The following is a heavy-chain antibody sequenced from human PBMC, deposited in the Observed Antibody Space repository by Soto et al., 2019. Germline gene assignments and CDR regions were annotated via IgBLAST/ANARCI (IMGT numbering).Heavy chain of an antibody. CDR3: ARVNTRDYYFDY. V-gene: IGHV3-21*01. CDR2: ISSSSSYI. CDR1: GFTFSSYS. J-gene: IGHJ4*02. Sequence: EVQLVGSGGGLVKPGGSLRLSCAASGFTFSSYSMNWVRQAPGKGLEWVSSISSSSSYIYYADTMKGRFTISSDNAKNSLYLQMNSLRAEDTAVYYCARVNTRDYYFDYWGQGTLVTVSS.